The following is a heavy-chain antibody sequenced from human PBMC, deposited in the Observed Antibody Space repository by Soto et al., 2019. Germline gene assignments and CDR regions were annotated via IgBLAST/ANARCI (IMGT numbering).Heavy chain of an antibody. D-gene: IGHD2-8*01. CDR2: INPNSGGT. V-gene: IGHV1-2*02. J-gene: IGHJ3*02. CDR3: ARVRFVLMAAGAFDI. Sequence: VASVKVSCKASGYTFTGYYMHWVRQAPGQGLEWMGWINPNSGGTNYAQKFQGRVTMTRDTSISTAYMELSRLRSDDTAVYYCARVRFVLMAAGAFDIWGQGTMVTVSS. CDR1: GYTFTGYY.